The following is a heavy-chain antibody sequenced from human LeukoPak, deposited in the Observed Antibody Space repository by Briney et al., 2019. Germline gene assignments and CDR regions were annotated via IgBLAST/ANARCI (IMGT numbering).Heavy chain of an antibody. CDR3: ARARANSDFDY. V-gene: IGHV1-8*03. J-gene: IGHJ4*02. Sequence: ASVEVSCKASGYTFTSYDINWVRQATGQGLEWMGWMNPNSGNTGYAQKFQGRVTITRNTSISTAYMELSSLRSEDTAVYYCARARANSDFDYWGQGTLVTVSS. CDR2: MNPNSGNT. D-gene: IGHD1-26*01. CDR1: GYTFTSYD.